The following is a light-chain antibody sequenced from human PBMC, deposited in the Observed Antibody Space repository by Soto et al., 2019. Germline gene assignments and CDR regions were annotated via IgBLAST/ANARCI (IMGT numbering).Light chain of an antibody. CDR2: AAS. Sequence: GDRVSITYRASQSIGNFLNWYQQKPGKVPKLLIYAASNLHSGVPSRFSGSGSGTEFTLTISSLQLEDFAAYYCQQSYTSPAFTFGPGTRVNAK. J-gene: IGKJ3*01. CDR1: QSIGNF. V-gene: IGKV1-39*01. CDR3: QQSYTSPAFT.